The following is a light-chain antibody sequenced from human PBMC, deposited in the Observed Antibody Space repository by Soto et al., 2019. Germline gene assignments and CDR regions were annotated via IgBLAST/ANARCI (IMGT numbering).Light chain of an antibody. J-gene: IGKJ4*01. V-gene: IGKV3-15*01. CDR2: GAS. CDR3: QQYSSWPPLA. CDR1: RTVSVN. Sequence: EVVMTQSPATLSVSPGDTATLACRASRTVSVNVAWYQQKPGQAPRLLIFGASTRATGIPDRFSGGGSGTEFTLTVSSLQSEDFAVYYCQQYSSWPPLALGGGTKVDI.